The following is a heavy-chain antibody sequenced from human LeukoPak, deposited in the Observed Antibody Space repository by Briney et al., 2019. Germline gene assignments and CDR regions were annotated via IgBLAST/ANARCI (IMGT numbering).Heavy chain of an antibody. Sequence: GGSLRLSCAASGFNFSPYSMSWVRQAPGKGLEWVSSISGSSRYIYYADSVKGRFTISRDNAENSLYLQMNSLRAEDTAVYYCAREVTDWGQGTLVSVSS. V-gene: IGHV3-21*01. J-gene: IGHJ4*02. CDR3: AREVTD. CDR2: ISGSSRYI. D-gene: IGHD2-21*02. CDR1: GFNFSPYS.